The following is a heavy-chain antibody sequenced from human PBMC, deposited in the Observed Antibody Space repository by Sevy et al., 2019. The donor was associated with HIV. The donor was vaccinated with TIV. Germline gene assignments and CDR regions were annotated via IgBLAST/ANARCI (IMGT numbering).Heavy chain of an antibody. Sequence: SETLSLTCTVSGGSISNYFWSWIRQPPGKGLEWIGYIYYSGSTNYNPSLKSRVTISVETSKNQFSLKLSSVTAADKAVYYCAKDAGLENVLLWFRDLNTYFDYWGQGTLVTVSS. CDR2: IYYSGST. V-gene: IGHV4-59*01. CDR1: GGSISNYF. CDR3: AKDAGLENVLLWFRDLNTYFDY. J-gene: IGHJ4*02. D-gene: IGHD3-10*01.